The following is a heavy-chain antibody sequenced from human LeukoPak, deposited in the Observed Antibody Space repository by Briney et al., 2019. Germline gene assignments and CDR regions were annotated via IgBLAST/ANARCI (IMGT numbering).Heavy chain of an antibody. V-gene: IGHV3-23*01. J-gene: IGHJ5*02. CDR3: ARAQAAAGRNWFDP. CDR2: ISDTT. D-gene: IGHD6-13*01. Sequence: GGSLRLSCAASGFTFSSYGMIWVRQAPGKGLEWVSGISDTTYYADSVKGRFTISRDNSKSTLYLQMNSLRIEDTAIYYCARAQAAAGRNWFDPWGQGALVTVSS. CDR1: GFTFSSYG.